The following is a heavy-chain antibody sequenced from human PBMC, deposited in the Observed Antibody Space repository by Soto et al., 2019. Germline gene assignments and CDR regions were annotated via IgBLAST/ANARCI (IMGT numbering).Heavy chain of an antibody. Sequence: SETLSLTCDVSGDSISSGGYYWSWIRQSPWNGLEWIFNIYYSGSTYYNPSLTSRLSMSLDTSKNQFSLQLGSVTAADTAVYYCAREFDTSGWPSGMQHDRFDPWGQGTLVTVSS. J-gene: IGHJ5*02. D-gene: IGHD3-22*01. CDR1: GDSISSGGYY. CDR2: IYYSGST. V-gene: IGHV4-31*11. CDR3: AREFDTSGWPSGMQHDRFDP.